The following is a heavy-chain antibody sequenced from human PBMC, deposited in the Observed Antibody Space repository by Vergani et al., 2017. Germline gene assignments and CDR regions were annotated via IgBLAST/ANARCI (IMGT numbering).Heavy chain of an antibody. Sequence: QVQLVQSGAEVKKPGASVKVSCMVSAYTLTELSMIWVRHAPGKGLEWMGGFDPEDGETIYAQKFQGRVTMTEVTSTDTAYMKLSSLRSEDTAVYYCATVHLGRGFGSGWYGGAVDIWGQGTMVTVSS. J-gene: IGHJ3*02. CDR1: AYTLTELS. CDR2: FDPEDGET. V-gene: IGHV1-24*01. CDR3: ATVHLGRGFGSGWYGGAVDI. D-gene: IGHD6-19*01.